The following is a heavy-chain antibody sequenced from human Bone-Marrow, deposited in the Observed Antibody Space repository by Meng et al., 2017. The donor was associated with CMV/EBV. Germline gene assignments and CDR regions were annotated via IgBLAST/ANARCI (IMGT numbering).Heavy chain of an antibody. CDR3: AKGDSGYIDY. Sequence: LYCAVSGFTFSRHGMHWVRQAPGKGLEWVAVISFDGTKKHYVDSVTGRFTISRDNFKNTLDLQMDSLRLEDTAVYFCAKGDSGYIDYWGQGTLVTVSS. V-gene: IGHV3-30*18. CDR2: ISFDGTKK. CDR1: GFTFSRHG. D-gene: IGHD5-12*01. J-gene: IGHJ4*02.